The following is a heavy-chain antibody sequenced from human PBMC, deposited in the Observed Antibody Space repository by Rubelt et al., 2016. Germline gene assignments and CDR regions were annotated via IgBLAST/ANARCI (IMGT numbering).Heavy chain of an antibody. V-gene: IGHV4-39*01. CDR3: ARQGGYDWVLDY. J-gene: IGHJ4*02. CDR1: GDSISSSSYY. D-gene: IGHD5-12*01. Sequence: QLQLQESGPGLVKPSETLSLTCTVSGDSISSSSYYWGWIRHPSGKGLEWIGNIYYSGGPYDNPSLKRRVTISVDTSKNQFSRKLSSVTAADTAVYYCARQGGYDWVLDYWGQGTLVTVSS. CDR2: IYYSGGP.